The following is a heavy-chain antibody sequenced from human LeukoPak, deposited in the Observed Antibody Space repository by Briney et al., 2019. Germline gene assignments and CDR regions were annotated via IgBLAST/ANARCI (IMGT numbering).Heavy chain of an antibody. J-gene: IGHJ5*01. V-gene: IGHV3-30*18. CDR3: AKELYSTTWFDY. D-gene: IGHD6-13*01. CDR1: GFTFSSYG. CDR2: ISYDGTNK. Sequence: GGSLRLSCAASGFTFSSYGMHWVRQAPGKGLEWVAVISYDGTNKFYADSVKGRFTISRDNSKTTLFLQMNSLRAGDTAVYYCAKELYSTTWFDYWGQGTLVTVSS.